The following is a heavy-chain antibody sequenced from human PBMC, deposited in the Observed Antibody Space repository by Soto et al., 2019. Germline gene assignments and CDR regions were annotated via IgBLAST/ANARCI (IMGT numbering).Heavy chain of an antibody. V-gene: IGHV4-59*01. CDR2: IYYTGST. Sequence: SETLSLTCTVSGGSLSSYWWSWIRQPPGKGLEWIGYIYYTGSTNYNPSLKSRVTISLDASKNQFSLKLNSATAADTAVYYCARGPGASGTYHYFFDYGGPGTLVTVSS. J-gene: IGHJ4*02. D-gene: IGHD3-10*01. CDR1: GGSLSSYW. CDR3: ARGPGASGTYHYFFDY.